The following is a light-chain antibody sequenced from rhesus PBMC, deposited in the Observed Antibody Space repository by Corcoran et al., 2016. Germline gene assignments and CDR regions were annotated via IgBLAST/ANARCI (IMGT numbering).Light chain of an antibody. CDR1: QGISSY. J-gene: IGKJ4*01. CDR3: LQHNSYPLT. Sequence: DIQMTQSPSSLSASVGDTVTITCRASQGISSYLDWFKQKQGKDPKLLIYAASSLERGVPSRFSGSVSGTELTVTISSLQPEDVAAYYCLQHNSYPLTFGGGTKVEIK. V-gene: IGKV1-28*01. CDR2: AAS.